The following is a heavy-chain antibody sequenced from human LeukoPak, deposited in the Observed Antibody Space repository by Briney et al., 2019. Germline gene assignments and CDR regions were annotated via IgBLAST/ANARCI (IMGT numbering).Heavy chain of an antibody. CDR3: VRAVGGNDGRTFGY. J-gene: IGHJ4*02. Sequence: GRSLRLSCAASGFTFSSYWMHWVRQAPGKGLVWVSRVSSDGSITDYTDSVKGRFTISRDNAKNTLYLQMNSLRAEDTAMYYCVRAVGGNDGRTFGYWAQGTLVTVPS. CDR2: VSSDGSIT. D-gene: IGHD3-3*01. CDR1: GFTFSSYW. V-gene: IGHV3-74*01.